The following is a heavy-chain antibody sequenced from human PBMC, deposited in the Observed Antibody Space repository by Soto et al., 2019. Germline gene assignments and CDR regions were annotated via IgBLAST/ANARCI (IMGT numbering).Heavy chain of an antibody. CDR3: TKDVADCGGDCFSGFGS. D-gene: IGHD2-21*02. V-gene: IGHV3-23*01. J-gene: IGHJ4*02. CDR1: GFTFTNSA. Sequence: GGSLRLSCAASGFTFTNSAMNWVRQAPGKGLEWVSTMTGSGGSTYYADSVKGRFTISRDTSKNTVYLHMNSLRAEDTAAYYCTKDVADCGGDCFSGFGSWGQGTLVTVSS. CDR2: MTGSGGST.